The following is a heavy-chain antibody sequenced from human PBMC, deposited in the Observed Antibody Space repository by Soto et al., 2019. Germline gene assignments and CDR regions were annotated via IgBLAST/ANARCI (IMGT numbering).Heavy chain of an antibody. CDR3: ARGWELLNAGVPAFDP. D-gene: IGHD2-2*01. V-gene: IGHV4-4*02. Sequence: QVQLQESGPGLVKPSGNLSLTCGVSGDSISSNNWWSWVRQAPGKGLEWIGDIYHSGSTNYNPSLRSRVIISVDKSKNQFALKLNSVTAADTAVYYCARGWELLNAGVPAFDPWGQGTLVTGSS. CDR2: IYHSGST. J-gene: IGHJ5*02. CDR1: GDSISSNNW.